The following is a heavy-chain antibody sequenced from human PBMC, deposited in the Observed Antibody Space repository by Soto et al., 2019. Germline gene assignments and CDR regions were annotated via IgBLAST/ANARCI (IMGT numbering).Heavy chain of an antibody. Sequence: EVQLVESGGGLVKPGGSLRLSCAASGFTFSSYSMNWVRQAPGKGLEWVSSISSSSSYIYYADSVKGRFTISRDNAKNSLYLQMNSLRAEDTAVYYCARELPAAIYGYYYYMDVWGKGTTVTVSS. CDR1: GFTFSSYS. V-gene: IGHV3-21*01. CDR2: ISSSSSYI. D-gene: IGHD2-2*01. CDR3: ARELPAAIYGYYYYMDV. J-gene: IGHJ6*03.